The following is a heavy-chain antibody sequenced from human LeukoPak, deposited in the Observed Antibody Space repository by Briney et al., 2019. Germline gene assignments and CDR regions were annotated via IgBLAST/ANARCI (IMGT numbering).Heavy chain of an antibody. J-gene: IGHJ4*02. CDR3: VKDPKMYSSGWLGY. Sequence: PGRSLRLSCSASGFTFSSYAMHWVRQAPGKGLEYVSAISSNGRNTYYADSVKGRFTISRDNSKNTLYLQVSSLRPDDTAVYYCVKDPKMYSSGWLGYWGQGTLVTVSS. CDR2: ISSNGRNT. D-gene: IGHD6-19*01. V-gene: IGHV3-64D*06. CDR1: GFTFSSYA.